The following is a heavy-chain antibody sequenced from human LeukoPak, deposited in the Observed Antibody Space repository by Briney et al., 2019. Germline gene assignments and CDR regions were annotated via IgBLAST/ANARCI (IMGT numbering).Heavy chain of an antibody. V-gene: IGHV1-18*01. J-gene: IGHJ5*02. D-gene: IGHD2-2*01. CDR1: GYTFTSYG. CDR3: ASTHPYCSSTSCYPDNWFDP. Sequence: ASVKVSCKASGYTFTSYGISWVRQAPGQGLEWMGWISAYNGNTNYAQKLQGRVTMTTDISTSTAYMELSRLRSDDTAVYYCASTHPYCSSTSCYPDNWFDPWGQGTLVTVSS. CDR2: ISAYNGNT.